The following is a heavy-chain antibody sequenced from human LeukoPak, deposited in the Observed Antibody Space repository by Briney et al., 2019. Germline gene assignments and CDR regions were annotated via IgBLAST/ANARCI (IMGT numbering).Heavy chain of an antibody. CDR3: SRVDSGTYGYYFYYMDV. V-gene: IGHV1-18*01. J-gene: IGHJ6*03. CDR1: GYTFNNYG. Sequence: ASVKVSCKASGYTFNNYGISWVRQAPGQGLEGMGWISVYNGKTNYAQIFQGRVTMTTDAASSTAYMELRSLRSDDTAVYYCSRVDSGTYGYYFYYMDVWGKGTTVIISS. CDR2: ISVYNGKT. D-gene: IGHD3-10*01.